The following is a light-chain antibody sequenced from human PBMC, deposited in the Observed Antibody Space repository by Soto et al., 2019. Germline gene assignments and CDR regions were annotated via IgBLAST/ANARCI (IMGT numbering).Light chain of an antibody. Sequence: IQLTQSPSSLSASVGDRVTITCRSSQGISSYLAWYQQKPGKAPKLLIYAASTLQSGVPSRFSGSGSGTDFTLTISCLQSEDFATYYCQQYYSYPPWTFGQGTKVDIK. CDR1: QGISSY. CDR2: AAS. CDR3: QQYYSYPPWT. J-gene: IGKJ1*01. V-gene: IGKV1-9*01.